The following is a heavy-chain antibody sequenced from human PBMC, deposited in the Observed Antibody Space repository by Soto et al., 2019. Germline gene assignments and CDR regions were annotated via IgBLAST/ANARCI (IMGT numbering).Heavy chain of an antibody. V-gene: IGHV3-23*01. J-gene: IGHJ4*02. CDR3: AKARCTTSNCYVPDY. CDR1: GFRFSTYT. D-gene: IGHD2-8*01. CDR2: ISGSGGSP. Sequence: GGSLRLSCAASGFRFSTYTMSWVRRAPGKGLEWVSTISGSGGSPSYAESVLGRFTISRDNPKKMLYLQMNSLRAEDTAVYYCAKARCTTSNCYVPDYWGQGTLVTVSS.